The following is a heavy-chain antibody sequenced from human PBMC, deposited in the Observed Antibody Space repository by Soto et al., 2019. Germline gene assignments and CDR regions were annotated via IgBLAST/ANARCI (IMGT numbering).Heavy chain of an antibody. CDR1: GYTFTSYG. Sequence: QVQLVQSGAEVKKPGASVKVSCKASGYTFTSYGISWVRQAPGQGLEWLGWISAYNGNTNYAQKHQGRVTMTTDASTSTAYMELRSLRSDDTAVYYCARDRGRSNWTKRGRYYYGMDVWGQGTTVTVSS. D-gene: IGHD1-1*01. J-gene: IGHJ6*02. CDR2: ISAYNGNT. CDR3: ARDRGRSNWTKRGRYYYGMDV. V-gene: IGHV1-18*04.